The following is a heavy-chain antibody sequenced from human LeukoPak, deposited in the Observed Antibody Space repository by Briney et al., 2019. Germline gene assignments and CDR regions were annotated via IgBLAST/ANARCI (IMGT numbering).Heavy chain of an antibody. CDR2: ISWNSGSI. V-gene: IGHV3-9*01. Sequence: PGRSLRLSCAASGFTFDDYAMHWARQAPGKGLEWVSGISWNSGSIGYADSVKGRFTISRDNAKNSLYLQMNSLRAEDTALYYCAKEIRPFSSSWYLDYWGQGTLVTVSS. D-gene: IGHD6-13*01. J-gene: IGHJ4*02. CDR3: AKEIRPFSSSWYLDY. CDR1: GFTFDDYA.